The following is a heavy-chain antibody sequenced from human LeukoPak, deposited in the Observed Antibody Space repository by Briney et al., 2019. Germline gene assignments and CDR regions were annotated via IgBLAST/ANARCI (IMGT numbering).Heavy chain of an antibody. V-gene: IGHV1-18*01. J-gene: IGHJ3*02. CDR3: ARAGYSYGNDAFDI. Sequence: GASVKVSCKASGYTFTNYGISWVRQAPGQGLEWMGWISAYNLNTNYAQKFQGRVTMTRDTSISTAYMELSRLRSDDTAVYYCARAGYSYGNDAFDIWGQGTMVTVSS. CDR1: GYTFTNYG. CDR2: ISAYNLNT. D-gene: IGHD5-18*01.